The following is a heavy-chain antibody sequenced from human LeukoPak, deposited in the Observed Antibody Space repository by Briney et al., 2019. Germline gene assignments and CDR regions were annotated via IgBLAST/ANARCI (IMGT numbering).Heavy chain of an antibody. CDR3: ATSRTFDY. CDR1: GFTFSSYW. D-gene: IGHD1-1*01. J-gene: IGHJ4*02. V-gene: IGHV3-74*01. Sequence: GGSLRLSCAASGFTFSSYWMHWVRQPPGKGLVWFSRINSDGSSTSYADSVKGRFTISRDNTKNTLYLQMNSLRAEDTAMYYCATSRTFDYWGQGTLVTVSS. CDR2: INSDGSST.